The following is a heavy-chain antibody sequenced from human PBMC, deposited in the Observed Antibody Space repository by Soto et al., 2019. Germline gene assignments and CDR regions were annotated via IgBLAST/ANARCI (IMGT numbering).Heavy chain of an antibody. J-gene: IGHJ4*02. CDR1: GFTFGGYA. V-gene: IGHV3-49*03. D-gene: IGHD4-4*01. CDR2: IRSKAYGGTT. Sequence: LILSCTASGFTFGGYARSWFRQAPLKGLEWVGFIRSKAYGGTTEYAASVKGRFTISRDDSKSIAYLQMNSLKTEDTAVYYCTSAYDYSNYEFDYWGQGTLVTVSS. CDR3: TSAYDYSNYEFDY.